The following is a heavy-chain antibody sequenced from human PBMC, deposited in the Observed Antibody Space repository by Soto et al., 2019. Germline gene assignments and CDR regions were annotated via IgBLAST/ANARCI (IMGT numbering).Heavy chain of an antibody. V-gene: IGHV4-39*02. CDR3: ARDKITGLFDY. J-gene: IGHJ4*02. CDR1: GGSISSSSYY. Sequence: PSETLSLTCTVSGGSISSSSYYWGWIRQPPGKGLEWIGSISSSGSTYYKPSLKSRVAMSVDTSKNQFSLKLTSVTAADTAVYYCARDKITGLFDYWGQGTLVTVSS. CDR2: ISSSGST. D-gene: IGHD2-8*02.